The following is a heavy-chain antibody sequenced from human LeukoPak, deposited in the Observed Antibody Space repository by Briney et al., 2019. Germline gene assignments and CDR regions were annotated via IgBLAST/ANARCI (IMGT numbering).Heavy chain of an antibody. CDR3: ARYYYDSSGYYYFDY. Sequence: SETLSLTCTVSGGSISSYYWSWIRQPPGKGLEWIGYIYYSGSTNYNPSLKSRVTISVDTSKNQFSLKLSSVTAADTAVYYCARYYYDSSGYYYFDYWGQGTLVTVSS. J-gene: IGHJ4*02. CDR2: IYYSGST. D-gene: IGHD3-22*01. V-gene: IGHV4-59*01. CDR1: GGSISSYY.